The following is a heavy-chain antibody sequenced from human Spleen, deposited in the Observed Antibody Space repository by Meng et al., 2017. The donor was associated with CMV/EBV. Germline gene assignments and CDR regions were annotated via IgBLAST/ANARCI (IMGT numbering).Heavy chain of an antibody. V-gene: IGHV3-30*04. CDR2: ITHDGRNQ. Sequence: GGSLRLSCAASGFSVDSYYINWVRQAPGKGLEWVAVITHDGRNQHYADSVKGRFIVSRDDSKKTLYLQMNSLRADDTAVYYCATGSQWLASFDYWGQGTLVTVSS. J-gene: IGHJ4*02. CDR1: GFSVDSYY. D-gene: IGHD6-19*01. CDR3: ATGSQWLASFDY.